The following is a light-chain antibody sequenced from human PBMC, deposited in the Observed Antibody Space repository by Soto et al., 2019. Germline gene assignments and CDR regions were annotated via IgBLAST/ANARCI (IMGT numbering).Light chain of an antibody. Sequence: DIQMTQSPSTLSASVGDRLTITCRASQSIDSWLAWYQQKPGKAPNLLIYKSSNLESGVPSRFSGSGSGTEFSLTISSLQPDDFATYYCQQYKSFSLTFGGGTRVEVK. CDR1: QSIDSW. V-gene: IGKV1-5*03. J-gene: IGKJ4*01. CDR3: QQYKSFSLT. CDR2: KSS.